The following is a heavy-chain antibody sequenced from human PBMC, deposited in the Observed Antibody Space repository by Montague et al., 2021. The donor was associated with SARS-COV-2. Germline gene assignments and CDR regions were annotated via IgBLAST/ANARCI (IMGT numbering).Heavy chain of an antibody. V-gene: IGHV6-1*01. CDR3: ARSGGVYTESYYLEDYYGMDV. J-gene: IGHJ6*02. CDR1: GDSVSSNSAT. CDR2: TYYRSKWYN. Sequence: CAISGDSVSSNSATWNWVRQSPSRGLEWLGRTYYRSKWYNDYAVSVRGRVTINPDTSKNQFSLKLSSVTAADTAVYYCARSGGVYTESYYLEDYYGMDVWGQGTTVTVSS. D-gene: IGHD1-26*01.